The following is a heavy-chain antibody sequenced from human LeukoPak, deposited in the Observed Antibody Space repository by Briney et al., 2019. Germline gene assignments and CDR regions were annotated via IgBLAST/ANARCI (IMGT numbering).Heavy chain of an antibody. J-gene: IGHJ6*03. D-gene: IGHD3-3*01. CDR1: GGSISSSY. CDR3: ARSRFNDLQSGYSGGYYYMDV. V-gene: IGHV4-4*08. CDR2: MSPSCST. Sequence: PSESLSLTCTVSGGSISSSYWTWVRQSPPRGLEWVGYMSPSCSTTYNPSLKSRVTIFLEPPKNRFSLELTSVTDADTAVYFCARSRFNDLQSGYSGGYYYMDVWGKGTTVTVSS.